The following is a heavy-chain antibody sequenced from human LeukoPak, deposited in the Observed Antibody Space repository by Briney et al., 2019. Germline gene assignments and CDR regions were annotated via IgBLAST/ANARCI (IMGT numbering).Heavy chain of an antibody. CDR2: IYYTGSA. Sequence: SETLSLTCTVSGGPFSSYYWSWIWQPPGKGLEWIGYIYYTGSANYNPSLKSRVTMSVDTSKNQFSLKLSSVTAADTAVYYCARQRADRIFGVVMGFGLDYWGRGTLVTVSS. V-gene: IGHV4-59*12. J-gene: IGHJ4*02. CDR1: GGPFSSYY. CDR3: ARQRADRIFGVVMGFGLDY. D-gene: IGHD3-3*02.